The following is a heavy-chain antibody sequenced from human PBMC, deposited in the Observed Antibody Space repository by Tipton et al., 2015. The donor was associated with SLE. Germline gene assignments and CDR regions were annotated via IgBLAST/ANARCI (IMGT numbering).Heavy chain of an antibody. CDR1: GVSISSSSFY. J-gene: IGHJ3*02. Sequence: TLSLTCNVSGVSISSSSFYWGWIRQPPGNGLEWIGSMSYRGTTYYNPSLKSRVTISADTSKNQFSLRLGSVTAADTAVYYCARVFITATSRGWVDIWGQGTMVTVSS. CDR3: ARVFITATSRGWVDI. CDR2: MSYRGTT. V-gene: IGHV4-39*07. D-gene: IGHD1-7*01.